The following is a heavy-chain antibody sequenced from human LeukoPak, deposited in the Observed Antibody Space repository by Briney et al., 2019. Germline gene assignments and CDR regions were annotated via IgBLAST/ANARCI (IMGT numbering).Heavy chain of an antibody. J-gene: IGHJ4*02. Sequence: PGGSLRLSCAASGFTFSNYWMHWVRHAPGKGLGWVSRINSDGSTRKYADSVKGRFTISRDNAKNTLYLQMNSLRAEDTAVYYCARRSTSGSYYDDWGQGILVTVSS. CDR3: ARRSTSGSYYDD. D-gene: IGHD3-10*01. V-gene: IGHV3-74*03. CDR1: GFTFSNYW. CDR2: INSDGSTR.